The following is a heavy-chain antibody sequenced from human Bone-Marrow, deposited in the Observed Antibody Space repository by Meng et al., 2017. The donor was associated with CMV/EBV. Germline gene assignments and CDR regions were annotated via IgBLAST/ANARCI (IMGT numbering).Heavy chain of an antibody. CDR2: ISYDGSNK. J-gene: IGHJ4*02. V-gene: IGHV3-30*04. CDR3: AREGASSGYFGYFDY. D-gene: IGHD3-22*01. CDR1: GFTFSSYA. Sequence: GGSLRLSCAASGFTFSSYAMHWVRQAPGKGLEWVAVISYDGSNKYYADSVKGRFTISRDNSKNTLYLQMESLRTEDTAVYYCAREGASSGYFGYFDYWGQGTRVTVSS.